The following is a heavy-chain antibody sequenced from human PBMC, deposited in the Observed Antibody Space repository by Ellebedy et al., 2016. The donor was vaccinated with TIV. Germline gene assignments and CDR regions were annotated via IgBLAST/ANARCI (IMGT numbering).Heavy chain of an antibody. Sequence: GEALKISCGDSGFTFNTYAMSWVRQAPGKGLEWVSYIYTGDSTYHADSVKGRFTISRDNPKNPVSLQMNILRVEDTAVYYCARVRSSAFEIWGQGTMVTVSS. J-gene: IGHJ3*02. CDR1: GFTFNTYA. CDR3: ARVRSSAFEI. CDR2: IYTGDST. V-gene: IGHV3-53*01.